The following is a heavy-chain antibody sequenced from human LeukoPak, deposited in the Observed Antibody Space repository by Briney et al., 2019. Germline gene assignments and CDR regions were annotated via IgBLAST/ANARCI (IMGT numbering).Heavy chain of an antibody. CDR2: IYYSGCT. D-gene: IGHD3-9*01. Sequence: SETLSLTCTVSGGSISSSSYYWGWIRQPPGRGVEWIGSIYYSGCTYYNPSLKSRVTISVDTSKNQFSLKLSSVTAADPAVYYCARQSDWAKNYFDYWGQGTLVTVSS. CDR1: GGSISSSSYY. J-gene: IGHJ4*02. V-gene: IGHV4-39*01. CDR3: ARQSDWAKNYFDY.